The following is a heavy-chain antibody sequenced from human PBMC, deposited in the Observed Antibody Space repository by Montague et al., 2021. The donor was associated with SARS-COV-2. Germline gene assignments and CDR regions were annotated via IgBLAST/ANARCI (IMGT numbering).Heavy chain of an antibody. J-gene: IGHJ4*02. V-gene: IGHV3-33*01. CDR2: MWYDGSKE. CDR3: ARDTYSSTSRTLDF. D-gene: IGHD6-13*01. Sequence: SLRLSCAASGFTFSSHGMHWVRQAPGKGLEWVAVMWYDGSKENYADSVTGRFTISRDNSEHMLYLQLNSLRAEDTAVYYCARDTYSSTSRTLDFWGRGTLVTVSS. CDR1: GFTFSSHG.